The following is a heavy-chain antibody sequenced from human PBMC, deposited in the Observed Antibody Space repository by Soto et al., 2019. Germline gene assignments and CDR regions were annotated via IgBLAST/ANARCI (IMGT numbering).Heavy chain of an antibody. CDR3: AKGGSYLNYFDY. V-gene: IGHV3-33*06. Sequence: QVQLVESGGGVVQPGRSLRLSCAASGFTFSSYGMHWVRQAPRKGLEWVAVIWSDGLNKYYADSVKGRFTISRDNAKNTLYLQMNSLRPEDTAVYYCAKGGSYLNYFDYWGQGTLVTVSS. CDR2: IWSDGLNK. D-gene: IGHD1-26*01. J-gene: IGHJ4*02. CDR1: GFTFSSYG.